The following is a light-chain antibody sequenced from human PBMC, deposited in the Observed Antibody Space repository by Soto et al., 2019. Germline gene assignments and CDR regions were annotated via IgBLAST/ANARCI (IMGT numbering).Light chain of an antibody. Sequence: DVQMTQSPSTLSASVGARVTITCRASQSISSWLAWYQQKPGKAPKLLIYDASSLESGVPSRFSGSGSGTDFTLTISRLEPEDFAVYYCQQYGSSGTFGQGTMVDI. CDR1: QSISSW. V-gene: IGKV1-5*01. CDR3: QQYGSSGT. CDR2: DAS. J-gene: IGKJ1*01.